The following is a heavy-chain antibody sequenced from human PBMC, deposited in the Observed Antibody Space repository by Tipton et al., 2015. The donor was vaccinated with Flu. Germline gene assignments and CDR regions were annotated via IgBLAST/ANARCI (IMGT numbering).Heavy chain of an antibody. CDR1: GGSISSSSYY. J-gene: IGHJ4*02. CDR3: ATKEVSYCSGGSCYSYYFDY. D-gene: IGHD2-15*01. V-gene: IGHV4-39*01. CDR2: IYYSGST. Sequence: TLSLTCTVSGGSISSSSYYWGWIRQPPGKGLEWFGSIYYSGSTNYNPSLKSRVTISVDTSKNQFSLKLSSVTAADTAVYYCATKEVSYCSGGSCYSYYFDYWGQGTLVTVSS.